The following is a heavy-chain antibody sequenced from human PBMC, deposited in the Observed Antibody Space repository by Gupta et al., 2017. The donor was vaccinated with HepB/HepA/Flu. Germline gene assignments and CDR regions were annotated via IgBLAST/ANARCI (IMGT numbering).Heavy chain of an antibody. CDR2: IYYSGST. D-gene: IGHD1-26*01. CDR3: ASLDAWVVGATFDY. V-gene: IGHV4-39*01. CDR1: GGSISSSSYY. J-gene: IGHJ4*02. Sequence: QLQLQESGPGLVKPSETLSLTCTVSGGSISSSSYYWGWIRRPQGKGREWIGSIYYSGSTSYNPSLKSRVTISVDTSKNQFSLKLSSVTAADTAVYYCASLDAWVVGATFDYWGQGTLVTVSS.